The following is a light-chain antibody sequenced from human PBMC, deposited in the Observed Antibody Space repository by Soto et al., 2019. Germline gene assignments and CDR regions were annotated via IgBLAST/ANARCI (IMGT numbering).Light chain of an antibody. CDR2: AAS. CDR1: QTISSW. J-gene: IGKJ5*01. CDR3: QQSYSTR. V-gene: IGKV1-39*01. Sequence: DIQMTQSPSTVSGSVGDRVTITCRASQTISSWLAWYQQKPGKAPKLLIYAASSLQSGVPSRFSGSGSGTDFTLTISSLQPEDFATYFCQQSYSTRFGQGTRLGI.